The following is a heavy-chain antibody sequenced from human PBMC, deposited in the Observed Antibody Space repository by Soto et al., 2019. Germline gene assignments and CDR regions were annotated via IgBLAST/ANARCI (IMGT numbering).Heavy chain of an antibody. V-gene: IGHV1-18*04. D-gene: IGHD6-6*01. CDR3: ARERKAARPRGYYYYYGMDV. Sequence: ASVKVSCKASGYTFTSYGISWVRQAPGQGLEWMGWISAYNGNTNYAQKLQGRVTMTTDTSTSTAYMELRGLRSDDTAVYYCARERKAARPRGYYYYYGMDVWGQGTTVTVSS. CDR1: GYTFTSYG. J-gene: IGHJ6*02. CDR2: ISAYNGNT.